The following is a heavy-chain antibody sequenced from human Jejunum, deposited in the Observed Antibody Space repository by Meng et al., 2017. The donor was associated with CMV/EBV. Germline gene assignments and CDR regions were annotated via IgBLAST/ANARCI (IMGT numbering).Heavy chain of an antibody. J-gene: IGHJ4*02. CDR1: GGSMNNFDYY. D-gene: IGHD3-16*01. CDR2: IYNSGRT. V-gene: IGHV4-39*07. Sequence: GGSMNNFDYYWGWFRQPPGEGLEWIGSIYNSGRTSYNSSLKSRVTVSIDTSTNQFSLKLTSVTAADTAVYYCASHRYAANYYSDYWAQGMLVTVSS. CDR3: ASHRYAANYYSDY.